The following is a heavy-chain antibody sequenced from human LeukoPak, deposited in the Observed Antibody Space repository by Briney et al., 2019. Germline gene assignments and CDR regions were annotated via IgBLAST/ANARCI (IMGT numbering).Heavy chain of an antibody. Sequence: PSETLSLTCTVSGGSVSSGSYYWSWIRQPPGTGLEWIGYIYYSGSTNYNPSLKSRVTISVDTSKNQFSLKLSSVTAADTAVYYCASDYYGSGSYQGYWGQGTLVTVSS. CDR2: IYYSGST. CDR3: ASDYYGSGSYQGY. J-gene: IGHJ4*02. CDR1: GGSVSSGSYY. D-gene: IGHD3-10*01. V-gene: IGHV4-61*01.